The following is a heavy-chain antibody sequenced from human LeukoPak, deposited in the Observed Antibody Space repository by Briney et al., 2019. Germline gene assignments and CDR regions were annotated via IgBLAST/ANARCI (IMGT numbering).Heavy chain of an antibody. CDR1: AFTFSSYE. V-gene: IGHV3-23*01. Sequence: GGSLRLSCAASAFTFSSYEMNWVRQAPGKGLEWVSAISGSGGSTYYADSVKGRFTISRHNSKKTLYRQINSLMAEDTAVTYWAKNRWGSVATPDSWGQGTLVTVSS. D-gene: IGHD5-12*01. CDR2: ISGSGGST. J-gene: IGHJ4*02. CDR3: AKNRWGSVATPDS.